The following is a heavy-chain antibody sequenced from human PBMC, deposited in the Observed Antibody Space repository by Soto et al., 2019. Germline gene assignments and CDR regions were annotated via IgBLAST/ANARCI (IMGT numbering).Heavy chain of an antibody. CDR3: ARHTAPDY. D-gene: IGHD5-18*01. CDR2: ISYDGSNK. CDR1: GFTFSSYA. V-gene: IGHV3-30-3*01. J-gene: IGHJ4*02. Sequence: QVQLVESGGGVVQPGRSLRLSCAASGFTFSSYAMHWVRQAPGKGLEWVAVISYDGSNKYYADSVKGRFTISRDNSKNTLYLQMNSLRAEERAVYYCARHTAPDYWGQGTLVTVSS.